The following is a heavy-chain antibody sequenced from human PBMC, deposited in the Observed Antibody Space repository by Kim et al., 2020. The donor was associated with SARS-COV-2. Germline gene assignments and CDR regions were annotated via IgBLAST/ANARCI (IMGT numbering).Heavy chain of an antibody. D-gene: IGHD3-22*01. J-gene: IGHJ4*01. CDR3: AKDGRGSPCDNSGCYGSFDY. CDR1: GFTFSSYS. Sequence: GGSLRLSCAASGFTFSSYSMTWVRQAPGKGLEWVSIISGSGDRTYYADSVKGRFTISRDNSKNTLYLQMNSLRAEDTAAYYCAKDGRGSPCDNSGCYGSFDYWGHGTVVTVSS. CDR2: ISGSGDRT. V-gene: IGHV3-23*01.